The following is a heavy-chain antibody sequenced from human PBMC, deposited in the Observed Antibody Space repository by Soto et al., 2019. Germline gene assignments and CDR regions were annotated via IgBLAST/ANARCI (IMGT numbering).Heavy chain of an antibody. CDR2: ILHDGSNK. V-gene: IGHV3-30*18. Sequence: LRLSCAASGFTFSTYGMHWVRQAPGKGLEWVAFILHDGSNKYYADSVKGRFTISRDNSKNTVHLQMSSLRPEDTAVYYCAKALDDSNSGRTNYYGMDVWGQGTTVTVYS. J-gene: IGHJ6*02. CDR1: GFTFSTYG. CDR3: AKALDDSNSGRTNYYGMDV. D-gene: IGHD3-3*01.